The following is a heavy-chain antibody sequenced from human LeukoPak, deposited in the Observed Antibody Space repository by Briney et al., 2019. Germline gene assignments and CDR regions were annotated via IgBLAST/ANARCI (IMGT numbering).Heavy chain of an antibody. J-gene: IGHJ4*02. CDR2: ISGSGGST. D-gene: IGHD4-17*01. V-gene: IGHV3-23*01. Sequence: GGSLRLSCAASGFTFSSYAMSWVRQAPGKGLEWVSAISGSGGSTYYADSVKGRFTISRDNSKNTLYLQMNSLRAEDTAVYFXXXXXSIYGDYESFFDYWGQGTLVTVSS. CDR3: XXXXSIYGDYESFFDY. CDR1: GFTFSSYA.